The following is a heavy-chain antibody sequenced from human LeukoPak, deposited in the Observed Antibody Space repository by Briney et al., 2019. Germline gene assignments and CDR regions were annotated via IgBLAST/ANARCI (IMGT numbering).Heavy chain of an antibody. CDR1: GFTFSSYA. V-gene: IGHV3-64D*06. CDR3: VKEGAVARFDP. Sequence: PGGSLRLSCAASGFTFSSYAMHWVRQAPGKGLEYVSAISSNGGSTYYADSVKGRFTISRDNSKNTLYLQMSSLRAEDTAVYYCVKEGAVARFDPWGQGTLVTVSS. D-gene: IGHD6-19*01. J-gene: IGHJ5*02. CDR2: ISSNGGST.